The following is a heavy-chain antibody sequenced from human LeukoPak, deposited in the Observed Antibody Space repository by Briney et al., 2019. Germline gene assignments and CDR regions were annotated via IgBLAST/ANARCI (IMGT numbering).Heavy chain of an antibody. V-gene: IGHV4-59*01. Sequence: SETLSLTCTVSGGSISSYYWSWIRQPPGKGLEWIGYIYYSGSTNYNPSLKSRVTISVDTSKNQFSLKLSSVTAADTAVYYCARDGRIYYYGMDVWGQGTTVTVSS. CDR3: ARDGRIYYYGMDV. CDR1: GGSISSYY. D-gene: IGHD2-15*01. J-gene: IGHJ6*02. CDR2: IYYSGST.